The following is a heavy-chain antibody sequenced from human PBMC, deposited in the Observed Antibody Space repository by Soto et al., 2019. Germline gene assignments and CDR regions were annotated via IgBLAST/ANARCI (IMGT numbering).Heavy chain of an antibody. Sequence: ASVKVSCKASGYTFTSYYMHWVRQAPGQGLEWMGIINPSGGSTSYAQKFQGRVTMTRDTSTSTVYMELSSLRSEDTAVYYCARDLITFGGVIVNYFDYWGQGTLVTVSS. J-gene: IGHJ4*02. CDR3: ARDLITFGGVIVNYFDY. CDR2: INPSGGST. V-gene: IGHV1-46*03. CDR1: GYTFTSYY. D-gene: IGHD3-16*02.